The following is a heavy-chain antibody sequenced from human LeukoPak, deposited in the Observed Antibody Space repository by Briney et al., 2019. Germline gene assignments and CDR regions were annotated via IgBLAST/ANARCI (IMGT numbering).Heavy chain of an antibody. CDR1: GGXFSGYY. CDR3: AREPLFYVWGSYRPNWFDP. V-gene: IGHV4-34*01. CDR2: INHSGST. D-gene: IGHD3-16*02. J-gene: IGHJ5*02. Sequence: PSETLSLTCAVYGGXFSGYYCSWIRQPPGKGLEWIGQINHSGSTNYNPSLKSRVTISVDTSKNQFSLKLSSVTAADTAVYYCAREPLFYVWGSYRPNWFDPWGQGTLVTVSS.